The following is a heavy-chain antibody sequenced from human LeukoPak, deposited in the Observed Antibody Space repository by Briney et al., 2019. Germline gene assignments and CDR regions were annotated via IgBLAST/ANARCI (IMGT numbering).Heavy chain of an antibody. CDR3: TTTQPFSIAVAGTRLDY. D-gene: IGHD6-19*01. J-gene: IGHJ4*02. CDR2: IRSKADGGTT. V-gene: IGHV3-15*01. CDR1: GLTFIHAW. Sequence: GGSLRLSCAASGLTFIHAWMSWVRQAPGKGLEWVGRIRSKADGGTTDYAAPVKGRFTISRDDSKNTLYLQMNSLQSENTAVYYSTTTQPFSIAVAGTRLDYWGQGTLVTVSS.